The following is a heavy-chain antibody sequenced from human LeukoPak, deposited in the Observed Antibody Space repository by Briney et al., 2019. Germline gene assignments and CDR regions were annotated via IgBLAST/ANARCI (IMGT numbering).Heavy chain of an antibody. D-gene: IGHD5-12*01. CDR1: GFTVSSHW. CDR2: IKEDGSVK. Sequence: GGSLRLSCTASGFTVSSHWMTWVGQPQGKGLEWVGNIKEDGSVKYYVDSVKGRFTISRDNTKNALYLQMNSLRADDTAVYFCARDSTWRLDYWGQGTLITVSS. CDR3: ARDSTWRLDY. V-gene: IGHV3-7*03. J-gene: IGHJ4*02.